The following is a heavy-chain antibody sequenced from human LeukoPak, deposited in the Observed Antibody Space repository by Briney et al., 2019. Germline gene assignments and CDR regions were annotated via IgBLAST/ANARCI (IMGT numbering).Heavy chain of an antibody. CDR3: ARDGGYSYGYTFDY. CDR2: IKQDGSEK. Sequence: PGGSLTLSCAASGFIFSNYWMNWVRQAPGKGLEWVAYIKQDGSEKYYVDSVKGRFTISRDNATNSLYLQMNSLRAEDTAVYYCARDGGYSYGYTFDYWGQGTLVTVSS. V-gene: IGHV3-7*01. D-gene: IGHD5-18*01. J-gene: IGHJ4*02. CDR1: GFIFSNYW.